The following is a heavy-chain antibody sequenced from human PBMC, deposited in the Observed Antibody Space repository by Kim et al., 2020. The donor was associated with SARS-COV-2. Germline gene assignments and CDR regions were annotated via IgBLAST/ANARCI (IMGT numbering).Heavy chain of an antibody. CDR2: IYYSGST. J-gene: IGHJ4*02. CDR1: GGSISSYY. V-gene: IGHV4-59*01. CDR3: ARSIAAAAHFQGNFDY. Sequence: SETLSLNCTVSGGSISSYYWSWIRQPPGKGLEWIGYIYYSGSTNYNPSLKSRVTISVDTSKNQFSLKLSSVTAADTAVYYCARSIAAAAHFQGNFDYWGQGTLVTVSS. D-gene: IGHD6-13*01.